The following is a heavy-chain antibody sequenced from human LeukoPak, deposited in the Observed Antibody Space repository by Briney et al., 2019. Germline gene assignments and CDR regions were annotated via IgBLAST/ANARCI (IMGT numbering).Heavy chain of an antibody. Sequence: GGSLRLSCAASGFTFSSYSMSWVRQAPGKGLEWVSSISSSSSYIYYADSVKGRFTISRDNAKNSLYLQMNSLRAEDTAVYYCARSYCSSTSCYYYGMDVWGQGTTVTVSS. J-gene: IGHJ6*02. V-gene: IGHV3-21*01. CDR2: ISSSSSYI. CDR1: GFTFSSYS. D-gene: IGHD2-2*01. CDR3: ARSYCSSTSCYYYGMDV.